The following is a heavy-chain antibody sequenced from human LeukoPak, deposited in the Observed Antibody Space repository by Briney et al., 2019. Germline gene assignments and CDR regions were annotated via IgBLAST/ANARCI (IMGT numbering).Heavy chain of an antibody. CDR1: NGSISSSSYY. J-gene: IGHJ4*02. V-gene: IGHV4-39*07. D-gene: IGHD3-9*01. CDR2: IYCSGGT. Sequence: KPSETLSLTCSVSNGSISSSSYYWGWIRQPPGKGLEWIGSIYCSGGTYYNPSLTSRVAISVDTSKNHFSLDLRSVTAADTAVYYCAKTDILTGHHFFDYWGQGALVTVSS. CDR3: AKTDILTGHHFFDY.